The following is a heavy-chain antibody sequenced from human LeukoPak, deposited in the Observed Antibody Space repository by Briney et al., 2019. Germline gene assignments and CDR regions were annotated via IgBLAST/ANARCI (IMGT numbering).Heavy chain of an antibody. Sequence: RASVKVSCKASGYTFTSYAMNWVRQAPGQGLEWMGWINTNTGNPTYAQGFTGRFVFSLGTSVSTAYLQISSLKAEDTAVYYCARVPLSTAAATLFDYWGQGTLVTVSS. J-gene: IGHJ4*02. CDR1: GYTFTSYA. D-gene: IGHD6-13*01. CDR3: ARVPLSTAAATLFDY. CDR2: INTNTGNP. V-gene: IGHV7-4-1*02.